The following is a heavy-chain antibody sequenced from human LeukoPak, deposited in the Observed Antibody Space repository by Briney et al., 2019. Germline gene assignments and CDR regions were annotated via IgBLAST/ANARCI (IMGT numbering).Heavy chain of an antibody. V-gene: IGHV1-69*04. CDR3: ASVRYYYGSADY. Sequence: ASVKVSCKASGGTFSSYAISWVRQAPGQGLEWMGRIIPILGIANYAQKFQGRVTITADKSTSTAYMELSSLRSEDTAVYYCASVRYYYGSADYWGQGTLVTVSS. D-gene: IGHD3-10*01. J-gene: IGHJ4*02. CDR1: GGTFSSYA. CDR2: IIPILGIA.